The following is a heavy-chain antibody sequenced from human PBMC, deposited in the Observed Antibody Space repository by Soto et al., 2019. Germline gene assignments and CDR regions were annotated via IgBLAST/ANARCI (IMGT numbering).Heavy chain of an antibody. J-gene: IGHJ4*02. Sequence: NPSETLSLTCIVSGDSITNFHWSWIRQPPGKGLEWIGYVSFSGSTKYNPSLKSRVIMSIDTSKNEFSLKLTSVTAADSAAYFCAAYDSEGYFDYWGQGALVTVSS. D-gene: IGHD3-9*01. CDR1: GDSITNFH. CDR3: AAYDSEGYFDY. CDR2: VSFSGST. V-gene: IGHV4-59*03.